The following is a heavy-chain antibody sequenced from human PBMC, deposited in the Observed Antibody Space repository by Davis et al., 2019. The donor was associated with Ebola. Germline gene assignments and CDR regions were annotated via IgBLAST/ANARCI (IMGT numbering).Heavy chain of an antibody. D-gene: IGHD3-10*01. V-gene: IGHV3-23*01. CDR1: GFTFSDYA. J-gene: IGHJ5*02. Sequence: GESLKISCAASGFTFSDYALSWVRQAPGKGLQWVSAISAGGGSTYYADSVKGRFTVSRDNSKNTLYLQMNSLRAEDTAVYYCANTMVREENWFDPWGQGTLVTVSS. CDR3: ANTMVREENWFDP. CDR2: ISAGGGST.